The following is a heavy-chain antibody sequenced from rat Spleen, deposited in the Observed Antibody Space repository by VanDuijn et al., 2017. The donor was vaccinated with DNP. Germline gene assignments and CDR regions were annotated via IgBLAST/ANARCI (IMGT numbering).Heavy chain of an antibody. D-gene: IGHD1-6*01. CDR3: ARRYYGSYFDY. J-gene: IGHJ2*01. CDR2: ISSSGDRT. CDR1: GFTLSSFP. V-gene: IGHV5-46*01. Sequence: EVQLVESGGGLVQPGRSMKLSCAVSGFTLSSFPMAWVRQAPMKGLEWVGTISSSGDRTYYRDSVKGRFTISRDIAKSTLYLQMNSLGSEDMATYYCARRYYGSYFDYWGQGVMVTVSS.